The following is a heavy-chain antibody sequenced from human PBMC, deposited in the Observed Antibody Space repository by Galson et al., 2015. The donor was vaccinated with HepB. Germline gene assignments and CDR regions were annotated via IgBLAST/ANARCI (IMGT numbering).Heavy chain of an antibody. CDR3: ARVRAHAFDI. D-gene: IGHD4/OR15-4a*01. Sequence: SLRLSCAASGFSFSDSYMTWLRQAPGKGLEWVSYISDSGRSIYYADSVKGRFTISRDNAKNSLYLQMNSLRVEDTAVYYCARVRAHAFDIWGQGTMVTVSS. J-gene: IGHJ3*02. CDR1: GFSFSDSY. V-gene: IGHV3-11*01. CDR2: ISDSGRSI.